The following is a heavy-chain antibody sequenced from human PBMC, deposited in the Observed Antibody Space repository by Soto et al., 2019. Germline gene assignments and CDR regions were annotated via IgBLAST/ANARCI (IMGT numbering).Heavy chain of an antibody. V-gene: IGHV1-2*02. CDR1: GYTFTGYH. D-gene: IGHD3-3*01. CDR2: INPNSGGT. J-gene: IGHJ3*01. CDR3: AKNGKFLESGSYFNAHDAFYF. Sequence: GASVKVSCKASGYTFTGYHMHWVRQAPGQGLEWMGWINPNSGGTNYAQKFQGRVTMTRDTSISTAYMEVSRLRSDDTAVYYWAKNGKFLESGSYFNAHDAFYFWGQGTMVTVSS.